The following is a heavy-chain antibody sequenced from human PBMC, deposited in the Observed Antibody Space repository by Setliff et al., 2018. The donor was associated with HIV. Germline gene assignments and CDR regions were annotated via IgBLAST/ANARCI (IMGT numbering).Heavy chain of an antibody. CDR1: GGSFSGNY. V-gene: IGHV4-34*01. CDR3: ARHRRPLGNYRDAVDI. CDR2: INHNEIT. Sequence: SETLCLTCAVYGGSFSGNYWSWVRQHPGKGLEWIGEINHNEITKYNPSLESRVIISLDTSNIQFSLKLSSGTAADTAVYYCARHRRPLGNYRDAVDIWGQGTMVTVSS. D-gene: IGHD3-10*01. J-gene: IGHJ3*02.